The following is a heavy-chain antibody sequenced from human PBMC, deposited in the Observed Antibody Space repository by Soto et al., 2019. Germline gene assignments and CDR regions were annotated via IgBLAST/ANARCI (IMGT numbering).Heavy chain of an antibody. CDR3: ARDPTVTIPYFDY. J-gene: IGHJ4*02. V-gene: IGHV3-33*01. Sequence: QVQLVESGGGVVQPGRSLRLSCAASGFTFSSYGMHWVRQAPGKGLEWVAVIWYDGSNKYYADSVKGRFTISRDNSKNTLYLKMNSLRAEDTAVYYCARDPTVTIPYFDYWGQGTLVTVSS. D-gene: IGHD4-17*01. CDR2: IWYDGSNK. CDR1: GFTFSSYG.